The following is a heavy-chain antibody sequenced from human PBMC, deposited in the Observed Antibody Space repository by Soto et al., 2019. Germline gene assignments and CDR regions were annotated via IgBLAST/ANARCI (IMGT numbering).Heavy chain of an antibody. CDR1: GFTFSSYE. J-gene: IGHJ4*02. V-gene: IGHV3-48*03. CDR2: ISSSGSTI. D-gene: IGHD5-12*01. CDR3: AREMATIRDY. Sequence: PGGSLRLSCAASGFTFSSYEMNWVRQAPGKGLEWVSYISSSGSTIYYADSVKGRFTISRDNAKNSLYLQMNSLRAEDTAVYYCAREMATIRDYWGQGTLVTVSS.